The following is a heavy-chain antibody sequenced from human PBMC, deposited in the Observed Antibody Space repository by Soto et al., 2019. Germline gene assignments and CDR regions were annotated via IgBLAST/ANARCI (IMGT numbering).Heavy chain of an antibody. CDR3: AKDLMVYAGDYYYGMDV. CDR1: GFTFSSYG. D-gene: IGHD2-8*02. J-gene: IGHJ6*02. V-gene: IGHV3-30*18. CDR2: ISYDGSNK. Sequence: QVQLVESGGGVVQPGRSLRLSCAASGFTFSSYGMHWVRQAPGKGLEWVAVISYDGSNKYYADSVKGRFTISRDNSKNTLYLQMNSLRAEDTAVYYCAKDLMVYAGDYYYGMDVWGQGTTVTVSS.